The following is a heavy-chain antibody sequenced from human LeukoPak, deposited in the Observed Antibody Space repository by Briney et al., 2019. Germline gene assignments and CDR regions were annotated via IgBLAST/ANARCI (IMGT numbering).Heavy chain of an antibody. J-gene: IGHJ4*02. CDR2: IYYSGST. CDR1: GGSISSSSYY. CDR3: ARTLEWGGNDY. V-gene: IGHV4-39*01. D-gene: IGHD3-3*01. Sequence: SETLSLTCTVSGGSISSSSYYWGWIRQPPGKGLEWIGSIYYSGSTYYNPSLKSRVTISVDTSKNQFSLKLSSLTAADTAVYYCARTLEWGGNDYWGQGTLVTVSS.